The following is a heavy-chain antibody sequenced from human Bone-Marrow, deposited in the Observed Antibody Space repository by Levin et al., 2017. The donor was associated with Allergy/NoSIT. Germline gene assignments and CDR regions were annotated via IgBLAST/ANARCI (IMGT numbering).Heavy chain of an antibody. D-gene: IGHD3-3*01. V-gene: IGHV4-59*01. Sequence: SETLSLTCPVSGGSISSYYWSWIRQPPGKGLEGSGYISYSGSTNYNPSLKRRVTISVDTAKNQFSLKLSSVTAADTAVYYCARNYDLWSGYSFGAFDIWGQGTLVTVSS. CDR3: ARNYDLWSGYSFGAFDI. J-gene: IGHJ3*02. CDR2: ISYSGST. CDR1: GGSISSYY.